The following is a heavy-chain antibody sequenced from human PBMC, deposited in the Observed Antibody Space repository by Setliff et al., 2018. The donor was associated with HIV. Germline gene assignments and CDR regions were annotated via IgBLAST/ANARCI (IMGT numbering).Heavy chain of an antibody. Sequence: SETLSLTCTVSNDSINYQYWAWIRQPPGKGLEWIGSIYYSGNTNYNPSLKSRVTISIDTSKSQFSLKLTSVTAADTAVYYCARGHCSGTNCYGVDYYGMDVWGQGTTVTVSS. CDR2: IYYSGNT. CDR3: ARGHCSGTNCYGVDYYGMDV. V-gene: IGHV4-59*11. J-gene: IGHJ6*02. CDR1: NDSINYQY. D-gene: IGHD2-2*01.